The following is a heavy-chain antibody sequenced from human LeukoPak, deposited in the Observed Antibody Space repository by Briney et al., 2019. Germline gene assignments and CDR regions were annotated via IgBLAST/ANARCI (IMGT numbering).Heavy chain of an antibody. Sequence: QPGGSLRLSCAASGFTFSSYWMSWVRQAPGKGLEWVANIKQDGSEKYYVDSVKGRFTISRDNAKNSLYLQMNSLRAEDTAVYYCAKDSRGGYDFYCMVYWGQGTLVTVSS. CDR1: GFTFSSYW. J-gene: IGHJ4*02. CDR2: IKQDGSEK. D-gene: IGHD3-3*01. V-gene: IGHV3-7*03. CDR3: AKDSRGGYDFYCMVY.